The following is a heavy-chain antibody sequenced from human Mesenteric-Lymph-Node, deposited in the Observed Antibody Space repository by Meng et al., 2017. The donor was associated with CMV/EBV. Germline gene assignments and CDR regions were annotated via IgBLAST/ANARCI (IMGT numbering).Heavy chain of an antibody. D-gene: IGHD3-3*01. CDR1: GFTFSSYA. Sequence: GESLKISCAASGFTFSSYAMHWVRQAPGKGLEWVAVISYDGSNKYYADSVKGRFTISRDNSKNTLYLQMNSLRAEDTAVYYCARAYDFWSGYLSAGNDAFDIWGQGTMVTVSS. J-gene: IGHJ3*02. V-gene: IGHV3-30-3*01. CDR2: ISYDGSNK. CDR3: ARAYDFWSGYLSAGNDAFDI.